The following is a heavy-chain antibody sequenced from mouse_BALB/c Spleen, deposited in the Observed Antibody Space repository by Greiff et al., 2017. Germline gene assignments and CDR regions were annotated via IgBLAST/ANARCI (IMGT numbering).Heavy chain of an antibody. D-gene: IGHD2-1*01. V-gene: IGHV1-87*01. Sequence: VQLQQSGAELARPGASVKLSCKASGYTFTSYWMQWVKQRPGQGLEWIGAIYPGDGDTRYTQKFKGKATLTADKSSSTAYMQLSSLASEDSAVYYGARSGNYVPRFAYWGQGTLVTVSA. CDR2: IYPGDGDT. CDR1: GYTFTSYW. J-gene: IGHJ3*01. CDR3: ARSGNYVPRFAY.